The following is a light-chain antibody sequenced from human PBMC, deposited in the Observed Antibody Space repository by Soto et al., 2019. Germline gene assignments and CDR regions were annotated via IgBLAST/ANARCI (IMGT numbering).Light chain of an antibody. J-gene: IGKJ2*01. Sequence: EIVLTQSPDTLSLSPGERATLSCRASQSVSSTYLAWYQQRPGQAPRLLIYGASSTATGIPGRFSGSGSGTDFTLSISRLEPEDFVVYYCQQYDSTPYTFGQGTRLDIK. CDR1: QSVSSTY. CDR2: GAS. CDR3: QQYDSTPYT. V-gene: IGKV3-20*01.